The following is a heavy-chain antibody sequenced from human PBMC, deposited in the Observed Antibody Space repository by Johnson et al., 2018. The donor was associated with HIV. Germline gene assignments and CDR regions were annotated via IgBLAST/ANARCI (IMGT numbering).Heavy chain of an antibody. CDR2: IYSGGNS. CDR1: GFTVSSNY. Sequence: VQLVESGGGLVQPGGSLRLSCAAYGFTVSSNYMSWVRQAPGMGLEWVSVIYSGGNSYYADSVQGRFTISRDKPKNTLYLQMNSLRAEDTAVYYCAKDQGDEAFDIWGQGTMVTVSS. D-gene: IGHD2-21*01. CDR3: AKDQGDEAFDI. J-gene: IGHJ3*02. V-gene: IGHV3-66*02.